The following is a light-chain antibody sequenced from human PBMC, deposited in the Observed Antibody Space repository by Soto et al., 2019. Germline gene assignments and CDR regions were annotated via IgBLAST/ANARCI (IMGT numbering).Light chain of an antibody. J-gene: IGKJ2*01. Sequence: DIPMTQSPSTLSASVGDRVTITCRASQSISSWLAWYQQKPGKAPKLLIYKASSLESGVPSRFSGSGSGTEFTLTISSLQPDDLATYYCQQYNSQYTFGQGTKLEIK. CDR1: QSISSW. V-gene: IGKV1-5*03. CDR2: KAS. CDR3: QQYNSQYT.